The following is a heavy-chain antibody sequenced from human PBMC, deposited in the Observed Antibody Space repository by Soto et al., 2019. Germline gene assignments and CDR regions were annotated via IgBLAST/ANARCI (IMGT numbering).Heavy chain of an antibody. J-gene: IGHJ4*02. CDR2: IYYSGST. CDR3: ARGNSGSYPVDY. CDR1: GGSISSYY. V-gene: IGHV4-59*08. D-gene: IGHD1-26*01. Sequence: SDTLSLTCTVSGGSISSYYWSWIRQPPGKGLEWIGYIYYSGSTNYNPSLKSRVTISVDTSKNQFSLKLSSVTAADTAVYYCARGNSGSYPVDYWGQATLVTVS.